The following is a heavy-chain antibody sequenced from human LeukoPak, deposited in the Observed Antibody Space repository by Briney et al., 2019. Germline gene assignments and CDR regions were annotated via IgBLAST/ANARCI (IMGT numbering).Heavy chain of an antibody. V-gene: IGHV3-30*18. CDR3: AKESYGDLYFDY. Sequence: GGSLRLSCAASGFTFSSYGMHWVRQAPGKGLEWVAFISYDGSYKYYADSVKGRFTISRDNSKNTLYLQMNSLRAEDTAVYYCAKESYGDLYFDYWGQGTLVTVSS. D-gene: IGHD4-17*01. CDR2: ISYDGSYK. CDR1: GFTFSSYG. J-gene: IGHJ4*02.